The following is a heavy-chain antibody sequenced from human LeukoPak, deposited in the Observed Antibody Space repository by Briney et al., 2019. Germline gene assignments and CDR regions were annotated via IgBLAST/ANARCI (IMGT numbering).Heavy chain of an antibody. CDR1: GYTFTGYY. CDR3: ARDLEGTGSGSYYRASMDV. V-gene: IGHV1-46*01. D-gene: IGHD3-10*01. CDR2: INPSGGST. J-gene: IGHJ6*04. Sequence: ASVKVSCKASGYTFTGYYMHWVRQAPGQGLEWMGIINPSGGSTSYAQKFQGRVTMTRDTSTSTVYMELSSLRSEDTAVYYCARDLEGTGSGSYYRASMDVWGKGTTVTVSS.